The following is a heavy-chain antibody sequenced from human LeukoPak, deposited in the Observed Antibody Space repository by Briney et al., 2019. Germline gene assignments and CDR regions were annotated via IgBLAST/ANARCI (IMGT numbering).Heavy chain of an antibody. Sequence: GASVKVSCKASGYTFTSYGISWVRQAPGQGLEWVALISAYNGNTYYAHKLKGRVTITTDTSTSTIYLELKSLRADDQAVYYCARGRPGSVRAPTNYWGQGTLVTVSS. V-gene: IGHV1-18*01. CDR2: ISAYNGNT. CDR3: ARGRPGSVRAPTNY. J-gene: IGHJ4*02. CDR1: GYTFTSYG. D-gene: IGHD1-14*01.